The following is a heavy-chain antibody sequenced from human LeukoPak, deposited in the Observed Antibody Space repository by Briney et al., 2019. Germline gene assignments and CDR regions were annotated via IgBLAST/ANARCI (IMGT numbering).Heavy chain of an antibody. V-gene: IGHV3-53*01. J-gene: IGHJ4*02. CDR3: AKEKRITDFGY. D-gene: IGHD3-3*01. Sequence: GGSLRLSCAASGFTVSSNYMSWVRQAPGKGLEWVSVIYSGGNTYYADALKGRFTISRDNSKNTVYLQMNSLRAEDTAVYYCAKEKRITDFGYWGQGTLVTVSS. CDR2: IYSGGNT. CDR1: GFTVSSNY.